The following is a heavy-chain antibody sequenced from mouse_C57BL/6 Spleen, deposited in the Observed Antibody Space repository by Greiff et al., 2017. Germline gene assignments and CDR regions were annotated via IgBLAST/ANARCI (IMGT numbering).Heavy chain of an antibody. D-gene: IGHD2-1*01. V-gene: IGHV2-5*01. CDR2: LRRGGST. CDR1: GFSLTSYG. CDR3: ATMFYYGPYYAMDY. Sequence: QVQLQQSGPGLVQPSQSLSITCTVSGFSLTSYGVHWVRQSPGKGLEWLGVLRRGGSTDYNAAFMSRLSITKDNSKSQVFFKMNSLQADDTAIYYCATMFYYGPYYAMDYWGQGTSVTVSS. J-gene: IGHJ4*01.